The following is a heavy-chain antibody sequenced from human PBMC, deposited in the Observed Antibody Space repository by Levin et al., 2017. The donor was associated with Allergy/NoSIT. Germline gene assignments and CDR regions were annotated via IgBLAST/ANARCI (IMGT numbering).Heavy chain of an antibody. CDR1: GFSLRSYD. D-gene: IGHD2-15*01. Sequence: GGSLRLSCAASGFSLRSYDMHWVRQAPGKGLEWVSYISSSSSDIYYADSVKGRFTISRDNAKNSLYLQLSSLRAEDTAVYYCTRVVAGGHQPVDPWGQGTLVTVSS. CDR2: ISSSSSDI. V-gene: IGHV3-48*01. J-gene: IGHJ5*02. CDR3: TRVVAGGHQPVDP.